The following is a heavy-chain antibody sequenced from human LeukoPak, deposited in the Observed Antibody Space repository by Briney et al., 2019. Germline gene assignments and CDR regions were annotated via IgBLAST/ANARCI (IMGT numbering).Heavy chain of an antibody. CDR2: IKEDGSEK. J-gene: IGHJ4*02. D-gene: IGHD6-6*01. CDR1: GFTFSSYW. CDR3: AREGSSSSYFDY. V-gene: IGHV3-7*01. Sequence: GGSLRLSCGASGFTFSSYWMSWVRQAPGKGLEWVANIKEDGSEKYYVESVKGRFTISRDNAKNSLYLQMNSLRAEDTAVYYCAREGSSSSYFDYWGQGTLVTVSS.